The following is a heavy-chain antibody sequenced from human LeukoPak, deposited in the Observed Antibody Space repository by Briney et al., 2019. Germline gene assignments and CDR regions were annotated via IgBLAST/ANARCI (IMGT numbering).Heavy chain of an antibody. D-gene: IGHD2-2*02. CDR2: ISGSAFGT. J-gene: IGHJ4*02. V-gene: IGHV3-23*01. CDR3: ARGPIPDY. CDR1: GFTFSTYG. Sequence: GGSLRLSCAASGFTFSTYGMSWVRQAPGKGLEWVSAISGSAFGTYYADSVKGRFTISRDNSKSTLYLQMSSLRAEDTAVYYCARGPIPDYWGQGTLVTVSS.